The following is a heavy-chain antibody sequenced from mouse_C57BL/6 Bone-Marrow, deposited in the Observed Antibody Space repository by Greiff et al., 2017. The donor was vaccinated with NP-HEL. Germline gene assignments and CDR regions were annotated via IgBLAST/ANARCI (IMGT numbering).Heavy chain of an antibody. CDR3: TTFGYQFAY. V-gene: IGHV14-4*01. Sequence: EVMLVESGAELVRPGASVKLSCTASGFNFKDYYMHWVKQRPEQGLEWIGWIDPENGDTEYASKFQGKATITADTSSNTAYLQLSSLTSEDTAVYYCTTFGYQFAYGGQGTLVTVSA. D-gene: IGHD2-2*01. J-gene: IGHJ3*01. CDR1: GFNFKDYY. CDR2: IDPENGDT.